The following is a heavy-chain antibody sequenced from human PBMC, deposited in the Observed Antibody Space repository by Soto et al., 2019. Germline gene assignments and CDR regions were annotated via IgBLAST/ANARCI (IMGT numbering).Heavy chain of an antibody. CDR1: GFTFRNYW. CDR3: ASRGGGYSYHGRAV. J-gene: IGHJ6*02. CDR2: IYSGGST. D-gene: IGHD3-10*01. V-gene: IGHV3-53*01. Sequence: GGSLRLSCAASGFTFRNYWMHWVRQASGKGLVWVSVIYSGGSTYYADSVKGRFTISRDNSKNTLYLQMNSLRAEDTAVYYCASRGGGYSYHGRAVGGQGPRVT.